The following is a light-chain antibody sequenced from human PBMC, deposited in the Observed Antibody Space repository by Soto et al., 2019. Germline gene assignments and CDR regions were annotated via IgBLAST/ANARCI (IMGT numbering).Light chain of an antibody. CDR2: DAS. CDR1: QGISSA. CDR3: QQFNNYLIT. J-gene: IGKJ5*01. Sequence: AIQLTQSPSSLSASVADRVTLTCRASQGISSALAWYQQKPGKAPKLLIYDASSLESGVPSRFSGSGSGTDFTLTISSLQPEDFATYYRQQFNNYLITFGQGTRLEIK. V-gene: IGKV1D-13*01.